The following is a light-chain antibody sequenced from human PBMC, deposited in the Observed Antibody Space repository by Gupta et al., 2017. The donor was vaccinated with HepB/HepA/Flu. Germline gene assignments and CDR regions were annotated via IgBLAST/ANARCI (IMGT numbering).Light chain of an antibody. V-gene: IGKV2-28*01. CDR2: LGS. Sequence: DIVMTQSPLSLPVTPGEPASISCRSSHSPLHSDGNNYLEWYLQRPVQSPQLLIYLGSNRAYGVPDRFSGSGSGTDFTLKISRVEAEDVGVYYCMRDLAPITFGQGTRLEIK. CDR3: MRDLAPIT. J-gene: IGKJ5*01. CDR1: HSPLHSDGNNY.